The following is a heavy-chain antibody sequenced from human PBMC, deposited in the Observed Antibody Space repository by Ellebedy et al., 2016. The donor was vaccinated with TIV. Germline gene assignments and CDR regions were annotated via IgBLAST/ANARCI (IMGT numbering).Heavy chain of an antibody. J-gene: IGHJ6*03. V-gene: IGHV3-23*01. CDR1: GFTFYSHD. CDR2: ISGGGDST. Sequence: GESLKISCATSGFTFYSHDVNWVRQAPGKGLEWVSGISGGGDSTYYADSVKGRFTVSSDKSKNMLYLQMNGLRAEDTAVYYCAREFTVGYNYGQGWLKYDYYYMDVWGKGTTVTVSS. D-gene: IGHD1-1*01. CDR3: AREFTVGYNYGQGWLKYDYYYMDV.